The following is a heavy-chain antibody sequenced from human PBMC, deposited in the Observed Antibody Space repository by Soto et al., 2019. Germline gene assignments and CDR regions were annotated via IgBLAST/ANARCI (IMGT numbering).Heavy chain of an antibody. Sequence: PGGSLRLSCAASGFTFSSYWMHWVRQAPGKGLVWVSRINSDGSSTSYADSVKGRFTISRDNAKNTLYLQMNSLRAEDTAVHYCARDLLLGGIRLDYYYYGMDVWGQGTTVTAP. J-gene: IGHJ6*02. CDR1: GFTFSSYW. CDR2: INSDGSST. CDR3: ARDLLLGGIRLDYYYYGMDV. V-gene: IGHV3-74*01. D-gene: IGHD3-16*01.